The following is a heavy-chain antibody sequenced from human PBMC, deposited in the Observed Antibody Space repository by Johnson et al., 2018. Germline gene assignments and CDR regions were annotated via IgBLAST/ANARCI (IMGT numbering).Heavy chain of an antibody. CDR1: GFTFSNYG. CDR2: IWYDGSNK. Sequence: QVQLVETGGGVVQPGRSLRLSCAASGFTFSNYGMHWVRQAPGKGLEWVALIWYDGSNKYHADSVKGRFTISRDISKNTVYLQMNSLRVDDTAVYYCVRGLVRPFYYMDVWGKGTTVTVS. J-gene: IGHJ6*03. CDR3: VRGLVRPFYYMDV. D-gene: IGHD3-10*01. V-gene: IGHV3-33*01.